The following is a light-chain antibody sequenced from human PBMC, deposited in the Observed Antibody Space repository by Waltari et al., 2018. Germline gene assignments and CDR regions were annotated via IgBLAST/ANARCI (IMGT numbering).Light chain of an antibody. V-gene: IGLV3-19*01. CDR2: GQN. CDR3: HSRDASGVGGT. CDR1: SLRSFY. Sequence: TQDPAVSVAMGQTVRITCQGDSLRSFYASWYQQRPGQAPILVVYGQNDRPAGVPDRCSGSSSDSTASLTITWAQAEDEGFYYCHSRDASGVGGTFGGGTKLTVL. J-gene: IGLJ2*01.